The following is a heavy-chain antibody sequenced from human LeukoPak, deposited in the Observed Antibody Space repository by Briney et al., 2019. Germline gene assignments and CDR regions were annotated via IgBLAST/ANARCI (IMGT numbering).Heavy chain of an antibody. CDR3: ARGPADYPYYYYYYMDV. CDR1: RGTFSSYA. V-gene: IGHV1-69*05. CDR2: IIPIFGTA. J-gene: IGHJ6*03. D-gene: IGHD4-11*01. Sequence: SVKVSCTASRGTFSSYAISWVRQAPGQGLEWMGGIIPIFGTANYAQKFQGRVTMTTDESTSTAYMELSSLRSEDTAVYYCARGPADYPYYYYYYMDVWGKGTTVTVSS.